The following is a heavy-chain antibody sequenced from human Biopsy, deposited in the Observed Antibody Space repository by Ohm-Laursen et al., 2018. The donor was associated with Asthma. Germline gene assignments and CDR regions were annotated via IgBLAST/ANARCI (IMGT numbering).Heavy chain of an antibody. CDR2: IYYSGST. J-gene: IGHJ5*02. CDR3: ARDRAMISET. D-gene: IGHD3-22*01. CDR1: GGSISSSSYY. V-gene: IGHV4-39*07. Sequence: SDTLSLTCTVSGGSISSSSYYWGWIRQPPGKGLEWIGSIYYSGSTYYNPSLKSRVSISLDTSKNQFSLRLTSVTAADTAVYYCARDRAMISETWGQGTLVTVSS.